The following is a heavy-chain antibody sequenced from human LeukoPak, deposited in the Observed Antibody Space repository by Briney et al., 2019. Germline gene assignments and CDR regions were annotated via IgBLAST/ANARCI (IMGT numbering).Heavy chain of an antibody. D-gene: IGHD3-10*01. Sequence: PSETLSLTCAVYGGSFSGYYWSWIRQPPGKGLEWIGSIYYSGSTYYNPSLKSRVTISVDTSKNQFSLKLSSVTAADTAVYYCARVSNVRGVGLDPWGQGTLVTVSS. V-gene: IGHV4-34*01. CDR3: ARVSNVRGVGLDP. J-gene: IGHJ5*02. CDR1: GGSFSGYY. CDR2: IYYSGST.